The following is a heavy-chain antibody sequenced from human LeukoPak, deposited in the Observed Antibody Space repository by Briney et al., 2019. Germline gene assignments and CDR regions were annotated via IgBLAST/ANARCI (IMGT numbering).Heavy chain of an antibody. J-gene: IGHJ6*02. Sequence: GGSLRLSCVASGFTFSSYSMNWVRQAPGKGLEWVSSISSSSSYIYYADSVKGRFTISRDNAKNSLYLQMNSLRAEDTAVYYCASLGYCSSTSCFTTGLYGMDVWGQGTTVTVSS. CDR3: ASLGYCSSTSCFTTGLYGMDV. D-gene: IGHD2-2*01. CDR1: GFTFSSYS. V-gene: IGHV3-21*01. CDR2: ISSSSSYI.